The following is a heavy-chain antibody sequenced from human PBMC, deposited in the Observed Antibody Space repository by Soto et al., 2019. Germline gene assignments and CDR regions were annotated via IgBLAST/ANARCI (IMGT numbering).Heavy chain of an antibody. D-gene: IGHD3-3*01. CDR2: INHSGST. V-gene: IGHV4-34*01. Sequence: PSETLSLTCAVYGGSFSGYYWSWIRQPPGKGLEWIGEINHSGSTNYNPSLKSRVTISVDTSKNQFSLKLSSVTAADTAIYYCARTGYYDFWSGYQNYYYYMDVWGKGTTVTVSS. J-gene: IGHJ6*03. CDR1: GGSFSGYY. CDR3: ARTGYYDFWSGYQNYYYYMDV.